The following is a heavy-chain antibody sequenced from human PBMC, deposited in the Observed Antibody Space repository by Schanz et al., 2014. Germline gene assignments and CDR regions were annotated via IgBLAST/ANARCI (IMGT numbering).Heavy chain of an antibody. CDR2: ISGSGGST. V-gene: IGHV3-23*04. D-gene: IGHD3-10*01. CDR1: GFTFSTYA. J-gene: IGHJ3*02. Sequence: EVQLVESGGALVQPGGSLRLSCSASGFTFSTYAMSWARQTPGKGLEWVSAISGSGGSTYYADSVKGRFTISRDNSKNTLYLQMNSLRAEDTAVYYCAKGRFGELSAFDIWGQGTMVTVSS. CDR3: AKGRFGELSAFDI.